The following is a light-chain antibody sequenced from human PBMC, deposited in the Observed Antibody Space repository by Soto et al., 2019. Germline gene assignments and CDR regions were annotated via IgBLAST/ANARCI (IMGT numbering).Light chain of an antibody. CDR1: QSISSW. Sequence: DIQMTKSTSSLSASVGDRVTITCRASQSISSWLAWYQQKPGKAPKVLIYDASSLESGVPLRFSGSGSGTEFTLTISSLQTDDSATYYCQQYNDEPWTFGQGTKVDIK. J-gene: IGKJ1*01. V-gene: IGKV1-5*01. CDR3: QQYNDEPWT. CDR2: DAS.